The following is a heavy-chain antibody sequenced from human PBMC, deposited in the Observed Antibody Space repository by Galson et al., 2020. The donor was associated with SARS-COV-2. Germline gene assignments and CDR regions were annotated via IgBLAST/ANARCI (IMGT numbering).Heavy chain of an antibody. CDR1: GFTISSNY. Sequence: GGSLRLSCAASGFTISSNYMSWVRQAPGKGLEWVSVIYSGGSTYYADSVKGRFTISRDNSKNTLCRQMNSLRAEDTAVYYCAMGVSVTSGIYFDYWGQGTLVTVSS. CDR2: IYSGGST. CDR3: AMGVSVTSGIYFDY. J-gene: IGHJ4*02. V-gene: IGHV3-53*01. D-gene: IGHD4-17*01.